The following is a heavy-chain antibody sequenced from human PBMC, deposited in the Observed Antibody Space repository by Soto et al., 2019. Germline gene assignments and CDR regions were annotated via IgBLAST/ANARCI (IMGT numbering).Heavy chain of an antibody. CDR2: IWYDGSNK. CDR3: ARDRGQWLAHSLFDY. V-gene: IGHV3-33*01. Sequence: VQLVESGGGVVQPGRSLRLSCAASGFTFSAYGMYWVRQAPGKGLEWVAAIWYDGSNKYYADSVKGRFTISRDNSKSMVSLQMTSLSAEDTAVYYCARDRGQWLAHSLFDYWGQGTLVTVSS. CDR1: GFTFSAYG. J-gene: IGHJ4*02. D-gene: IGHD6-19*01.